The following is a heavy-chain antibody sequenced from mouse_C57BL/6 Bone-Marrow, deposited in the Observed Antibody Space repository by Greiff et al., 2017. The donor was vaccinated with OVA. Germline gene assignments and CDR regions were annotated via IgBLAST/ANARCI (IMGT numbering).Heavy chain of an antibody. CDR1: GYTFTSYW. J-gene: IGHJ2*02. V-gene: IGHV1-64*01. CDR3: AGGGSGYFDY. CDR2: IHPNSGST. D-gene: IGHD1-1*01. Sequence: QVQLQQPGAELVKPGASVKLSCKASGYTFTSYWMHWVKQRPGQGLEWIGMIHPNSGSTNYNEKFKSKATLTVDNSSSTAYMQLSSLTSKDSAVDCCAGGGSGYFDYWGQGTSLTVSS.